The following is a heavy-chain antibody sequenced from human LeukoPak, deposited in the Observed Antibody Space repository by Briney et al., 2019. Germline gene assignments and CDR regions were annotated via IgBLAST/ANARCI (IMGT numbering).Heavy chain of an antibody. D-gene: IGHD2-15*01. V-gene: IGHV3-23*01. CDR3: AKDLGYCSGGSCYSGVTFDI. Sequence: GGSLRLSCAASGFTFSSYAMSWVRQAPGKGLEWVSAISGSGGSTYYADSVKGRFTISGDNSKNTLYLQMNSLRAEDTAVYYCAKDLGYCSGGSCYSGVTFDIWGQGTMVTVSS. CDR1: GFTFSSYA. J-gene: IGHJ3*02. CDR2: ISGSGGST.